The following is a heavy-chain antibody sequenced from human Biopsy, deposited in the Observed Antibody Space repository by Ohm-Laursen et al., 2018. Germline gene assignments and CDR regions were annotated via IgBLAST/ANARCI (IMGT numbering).Heavy chain of an antibody. CDR2: IYNTGGT. V-gene: IGHV4-4*07. CDR3: ARDLPYYENSGYGAFDM. D-gene: IGHD3-22*01. Sequence: TLSLTCTVSGGFISTYYWNWIRQPAGKALEWIGRIYNTGGTNYNPSLQSRVTMSVDTSKNQFSLKMSSVTAADTAVYYCARDLPYYENSGYGAFDMWGQGTMVTVSS. J-gene: IGHJ3*02. CDR1: GGFISTYY.